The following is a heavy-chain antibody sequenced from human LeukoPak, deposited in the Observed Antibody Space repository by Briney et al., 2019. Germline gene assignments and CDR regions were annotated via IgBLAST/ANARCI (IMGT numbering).Heavy chain of an antibody. Sequence: KPSETLSLTCTVSGGSISSSSYYWGWIRQPPGKGLEWIVSIYYSGSTYYNPSLKSRVTISVDTSKNQFSLKLSSVTAADTAVYYCARGTWLRDFDYWGQGTLVTVSS. D-gene: IGHD5-12*01. V-gene: IGHV4-39*07. CDR3: ARGTWLRDFDY. CDR2: IYYSGST. CDR1: GGSISSSSYY. J-gene: IGHJ4*02.